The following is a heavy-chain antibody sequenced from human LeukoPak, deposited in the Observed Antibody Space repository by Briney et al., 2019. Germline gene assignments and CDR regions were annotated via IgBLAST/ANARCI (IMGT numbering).Heavy chain of an antibody. CDR1: GYTFTSYG. J-gene: IGHJ5*02. CDR2: IGTYNGNT. CDR3: ARDHKVAGYNWFDP. Sequence: ASVKVSCTASGYTFTSYGITWVRQAPGQGLEWMGWIGTYNGNTNYAQNLQGRVTMTTDTSTCTAYMELRSLRSDDTAVYYCARDHKVAGYNWFDPWGQGTLVTVSS. D-gene: IGHD6-19*01. V-gene: IGHV1-18*01.